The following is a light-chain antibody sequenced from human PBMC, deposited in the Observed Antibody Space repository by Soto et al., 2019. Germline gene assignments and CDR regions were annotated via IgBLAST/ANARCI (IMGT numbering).Light chain of an antibody. CDR3: QKSYITPWT. J-gene: IGKJ1*01. CDR1: QSISSY. V-gene: IGKV1-39*01. CDR2: AAS. Sequence: DIQMTQSPSSLSASVGDRVTITCRASQSISSYLNWYQQKPGKAPELLIYAASSLQSGVPSRFSGSGSGTDFTLTISSLQPADFATYYCQKSYITPWTFGQGTKMDIK.